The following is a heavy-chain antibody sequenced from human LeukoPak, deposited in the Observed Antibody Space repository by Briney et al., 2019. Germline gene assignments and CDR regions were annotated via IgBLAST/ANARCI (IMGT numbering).Heavy chain of an antibody. CDR1: GGSFSGYY. Sequence: PSETLSLTCAAYGGSFSGYYWSWIRQPPGKGLEWIGEINHSGSTNYNPSLKTRVTISLDRSKDQFSLKLTSVTAADTAVYYCTRGKPETVFDSWGRGTLVTVSS. CDR2: INHSGST. V-gene: IGHV4-34*01. J-gene: IGHJ4*01. CDR3: TRGKPETVFDS.